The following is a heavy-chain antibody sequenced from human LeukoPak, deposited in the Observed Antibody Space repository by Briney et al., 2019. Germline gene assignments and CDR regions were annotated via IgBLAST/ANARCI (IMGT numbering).Heavy chain of an antibody. CDR2: ISYDGSNK. Sequence: PGGSLRLSCAASGFTFSSYAMHWVRQAPGKGLEWVAVISYDGSNKYYADSVKGRFTISRDNSKNTLYLQMNSLRAEDTAVYYCARERMVRGVIDGMDVWGQGTTVTVSS. V-gene: IGHV3-30-3*01. J-gene: IGHJ6*02. D-gene: IGHD3-10*01. CDR3: ARERMVRGVIDGMDV. CDR1: GFTFSSYA.